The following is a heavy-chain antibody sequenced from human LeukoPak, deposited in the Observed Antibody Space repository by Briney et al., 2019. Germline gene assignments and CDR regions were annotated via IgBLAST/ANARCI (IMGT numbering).Heavy chain of an antibody. CDR3: ARASIYCSGGSCYGGPGNAFDI. D-gene: IGHD2-15*01. CDR1: DGSISSSNYY. Sequence: SETLSLTCTVSDGSISSSNYYWGWIRQPPGKGLEWIGNIYYSGSTYYNPFFKSRVTISVDTSKNQFSLKLSSVTAADTAVYYCARASIYCSGGSCYGGPGNAFDIWGQGTMVTVSS. CDR2: IYYSGST. V-gene: IGHV4-39*07. J-gene: IGHJ3*02.